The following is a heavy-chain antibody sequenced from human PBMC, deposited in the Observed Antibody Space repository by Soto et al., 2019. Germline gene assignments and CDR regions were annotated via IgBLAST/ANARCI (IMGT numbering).Heavy chain of an antibody. CDR1: GFPVSSNY. Sequence: GGSLRLSCAASGFPVSSNYMSWVRQAPGKGLEWVSVIYSGGSTYYADSVKGRFTISRDNSKNTLYLQMNSLRAEDTAVYYCARDLPPTIFGVVDDYWGQGTLVTVSS. D-gene: IGHD3-3*01. V-gene: IGHV3-66*01. J-gene: IGHJ4*02. CDR3: ARDLPPTIFGVVDDY. CDR2: IYSGGST.